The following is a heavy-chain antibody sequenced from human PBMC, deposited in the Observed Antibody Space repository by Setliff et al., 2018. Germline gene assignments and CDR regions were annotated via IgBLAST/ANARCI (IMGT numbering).Heavy chain of an antibody. D-gene: IGHD2-2*01. J-gene: IGHJ5*02. CDR1: RDSFTNYW. CDR2: IFPADADT. Sequence: PGESLKISCKESRDSFTNYWIIWVRRVPGKGLEWMGMIFPADADTRYNPSFKGQVTMSLDRSITTAYLQWDSLKASDTAIYYCAQKHQRASWAFDPWGRGTLVTVSS. V-gene: IGHV5-51*01. CDR3: AQKHQRASWAFDP.